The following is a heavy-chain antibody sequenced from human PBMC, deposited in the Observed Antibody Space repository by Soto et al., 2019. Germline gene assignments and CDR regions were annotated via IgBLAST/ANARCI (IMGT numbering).Heavy chain of an antibody. CDR2: ISHDGSDI. CDR1: GFRFSSFN. Sequence: LRLSCVTSGFRFSSFNMDWLRQTPGKGLEWVAAISHDGSDISYRDFVKARFTISRDKSKNTLYLQMDSLRPDDAGVYYCAKESLDYYDLGRFYVPAFDYWGQGTPVTVSS. V-gene: IGHV3-30*18. J-gene: IGHJ4*02. CDR3: AKESLDYYDLGRFYVPAFDY. D-gene: IGHD3-10*01.